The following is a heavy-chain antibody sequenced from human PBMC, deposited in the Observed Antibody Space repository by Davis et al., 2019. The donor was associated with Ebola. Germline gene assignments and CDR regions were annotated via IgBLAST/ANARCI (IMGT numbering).Heavy chain of an antibody. CDR3: TRDGTRDSLVY. J-gene: IGHJ4*02. CDR1: GITFSSYW. CDR2: INQDESQK. V-gene: IGHV3-7*03. Sequence: PGGSLRLSCAASGITFSSYWMSWVRQAPGKGLEWVANINQDESQKSYVASLKGRFTISRDNAKNSLHLQMNSLTAEDTAVYYCTRDGTRDSLVYWGQGTLVTVSS. D-gene: IGHD1-1*01.